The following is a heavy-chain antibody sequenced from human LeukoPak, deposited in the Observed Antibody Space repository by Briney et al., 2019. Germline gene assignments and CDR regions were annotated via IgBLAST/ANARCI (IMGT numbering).Heavy chain of an antibody. Sequence: PSETLSLTCTVSGGSISSYYWSWIRQPPGKGLEWIGYIYYSGSTNYNPSLKSRVTISVDTSKNQFSLKLSSVTAADTAVYYCARHLGYCGITSCFYGMDVWGQGTTVTVSS. CDR1: GGSISSYY. V-gene: IGHV4-59*08. J-gene: IGHJ6*02. CDR2: IYYSGST. CDR3: ARHLGYCGITSCFYGMDV. D-gene: IGHD2-2*01.